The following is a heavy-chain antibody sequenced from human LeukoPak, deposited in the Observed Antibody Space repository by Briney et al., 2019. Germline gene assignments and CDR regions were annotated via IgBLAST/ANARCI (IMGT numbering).Heavy chain of an antibody. D-gene: IGHD5-12*01. Sequence: SQTLSLTCTVSGGSISSGGYYWSWIRQHPGKGLEWIGYIYYSGSTYYNPSLKSRVTISVDTSKNQFSLKLSSVTAADTAVYYCARGGGGYDSYWFDPWGQGTLVTVSS. V-gene: IGHV4-31*03. CDR3: ARGGGGYDSYWFDP. J-gene: IGHJ5*02. CDR1: GGSISSGGYY. CDR2: IYYSGST.